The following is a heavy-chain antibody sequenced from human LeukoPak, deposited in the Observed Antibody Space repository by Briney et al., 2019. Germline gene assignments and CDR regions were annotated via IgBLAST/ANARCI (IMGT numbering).Heavy chain of an antibody. J-gene: IGHJ4*02. Sequence: PSETLSLTCAVYGGSFSGYYWSWIRQPPGKGLEWIGEINHNGSTNYNPSLKSRVTISVDTSKNQFSLKLSSVTAADTAVYYCARGFWSGYFDYWGQGTLVTVSS. CDR3: ARGFWSGYFDY. D-gene: IGHD3-3*01. CDR2: INHNGST. V-gene: IGHV4-34*01. CDR1: GGSFSGYY.